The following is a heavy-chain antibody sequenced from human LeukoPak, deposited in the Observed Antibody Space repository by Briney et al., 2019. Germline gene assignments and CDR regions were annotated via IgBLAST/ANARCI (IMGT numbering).Heavy chain of an antibody. Sequence: SETLSLTCAVYGGSFSGYYWSWIRQPPGKGLEWIWEINHSGSTNYNPSLKSRVTISVDTSKNQFSLKLSSVTAADTAVYYCARATADSSGYYLALYNWFDPWGQGTLVTVSS. J-gene: IGHJ5*02. CDR1: GGSFSGYY. CDR2: INHSGST. D-gene: IGHD3-22*01. V-gene: IGHV4-34*01. CDR3: ARATADSSGYYLALYNWFDP.